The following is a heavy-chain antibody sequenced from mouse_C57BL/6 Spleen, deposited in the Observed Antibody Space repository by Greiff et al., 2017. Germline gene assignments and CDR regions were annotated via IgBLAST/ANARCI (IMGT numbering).Heavy chain of an antibody. V-gene: IGHV14-3*01. J-gene: IGHJ2*01. CDR3: AREREYYGSSLDY. Sequence: VQLQQSVAELVRPGASVKLSCTASGFNIKNTYMHWVKQRPEQGLEWIGRIDPANGNTKYAPKFLCKATITSDTSSNTAYRQLSSLTSEYTAIYYCAREREYYGSSLDYWGQGTTLTVSS. CDR1: GFNIKNTY. CDR2: IDPANGNT. D-gene: IGHD1-1*01.